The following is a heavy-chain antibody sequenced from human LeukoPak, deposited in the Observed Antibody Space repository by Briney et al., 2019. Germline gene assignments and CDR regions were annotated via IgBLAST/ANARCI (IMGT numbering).Heavy chain of an antibody. CDR2: IIPIFGIA. Sequence: SVKLSCKASAGTFSSYAISWVRQAPGQGLEWMGRIIPIFGIANYAQKFQGRVTITADKSTSTAYMELSSLRSEDTAVYYCASYYYDSSGYYYPLDYWGQGTLVTVSS. J-gene: IGHJ4*02. V-gene: IGHV1-69*04. CDR3: ASYYYDSSGYYYPLDY. CDR1: AGTFSSYA. D-gene: IGHD3-22*01.